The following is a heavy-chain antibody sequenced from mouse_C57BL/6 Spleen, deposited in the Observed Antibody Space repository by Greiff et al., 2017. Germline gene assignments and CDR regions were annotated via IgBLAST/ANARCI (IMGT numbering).Heavy chain of an antibody. CDR1: GFNIKDDY. CDR3: TTKSQIYDGSSYGGDD. Sequence: VQLQQSGAELVRPGASVKLSCTASGFNIKDDYMHWVKQRPEQGLEWIGWIDPENGDTEYASKFQGKATITADTSSNTAYPQLSSLTSEDTAVYYCTTKSQIYDGSSYGGDDWGQGTTLTVSS. CDR2: IDPENGDT. D-gene: IGHD1-1*01. J-gene: IGHJ2*01. V-gene: IGHV14-4*01.